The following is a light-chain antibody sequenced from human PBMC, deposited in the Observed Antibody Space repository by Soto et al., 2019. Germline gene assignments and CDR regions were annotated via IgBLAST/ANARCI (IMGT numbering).Light chain of an antibody. Sequence: DIVLTQSPGTLSLSPGERATLSCRSSQSVSSNYLAWYQQKPDQAPRLVIYDVSGRATGIPDRFSGSGSGTDFTLTISRLEPDDFAVYYCQQYGSSPTFGQGTKVDIK. CDR1: QSVSSNY. J-gene: IGKJ1*01. V-gene: IGKV3-20*01. CDR3: QQYGSSPT. CDR2: DVS.